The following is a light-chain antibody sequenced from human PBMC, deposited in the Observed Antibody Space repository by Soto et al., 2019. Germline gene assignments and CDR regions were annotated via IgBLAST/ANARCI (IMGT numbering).Light chain of an antibody. J-gene: IGKJ1*01. CDR1: QSVSSY. Sequence: EIVLTQSPATPSLSPGERATLSCRASQSVSSYLAWYQQKPGQAPRLLIYDASNRATGIPARFSGSGSGTDFTLTISSLEPEDFAVYYCQQYNNWPRTFGQGTKVDIK. CDR2: DAS. CDR3: QQYNNWPRT. V-gene: IGKV3-11*01.